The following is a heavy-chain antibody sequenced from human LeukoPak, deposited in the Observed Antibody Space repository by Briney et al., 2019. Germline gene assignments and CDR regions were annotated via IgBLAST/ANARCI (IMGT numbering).Heavy chain of an antibody. CDR2: ISGSGGAT. D-gene: IGHD3-10*01. J-gene: IGHJ4*02. CDR3: AKGAYYHGSGRYFDY. V-gene: IGHV3-23*01. Sequence: GGSLRLSCAASGFTFSSYAMNWVRQAPGKGLEWVSRISGSGGATYYADSVKGRFTMSRDNSKNTLYLQMNSLRAEDTAVYYCAKGAYYHGSGRYFDYWGQGTLVTVSS. CDR1: GFTFSSYA.